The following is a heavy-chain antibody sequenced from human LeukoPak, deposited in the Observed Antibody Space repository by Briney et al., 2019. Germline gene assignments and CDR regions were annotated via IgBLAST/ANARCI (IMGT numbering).Heavy chain of an antibody. V-gene: IGHV3-30*18. D-gene: IGHD4-11*01. CDR3: AKLVTTVTTDAFDI. CDR2: ISYDGSNK. J-gene: IGHJ3*02. Sequence: GRSLRLSCAASGFTFSSYGMPWVRQAPGKGLEWVAVISYDGSNKYYADSVKGRFTISRDNSKNTLYLQMNSLRAEDTAVYYCAKLVTTVTTDAFDIWGQGTMVTVSS. CDR1: GFTFSSYG.